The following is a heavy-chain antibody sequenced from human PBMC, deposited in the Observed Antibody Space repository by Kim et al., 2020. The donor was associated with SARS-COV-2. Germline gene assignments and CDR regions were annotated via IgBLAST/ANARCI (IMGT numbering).Heavy chain of an antibody. V-gene: IGHV1-46*01. CDR1: GYTFTSYY. D-gene: IGHD5-18*01. CDR2: INPSGGST. CDR3: ARALPSTWIQLWLRRAWFDP. Sequence: ASVKVSCKASGYTFTSYYMHWVRQAPGQGLEWMGIINPSGGSTSYAQKFQGRVTMTRDTSTSTVYMELSSLRSEDTAVYYCARALPSTWIQLWLRRAWFDPWGQGTLVTVSS. J-gene: IGHJ5*02.